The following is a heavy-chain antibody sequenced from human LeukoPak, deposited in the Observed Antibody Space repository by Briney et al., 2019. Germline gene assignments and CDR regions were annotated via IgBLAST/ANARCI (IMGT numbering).Heavy chain of an antibody. CDR2: INSRSSTI. Sequence: GSLRLSCAASRFTFSNYGVNWVRQAPGKGLAWVSYINSRSSTIYYADSVRGRFTTSRDNAKNSLYLQMNSLKAEDTAIYYCAREVGTPQAFDIWGQGTMVTVSS. CDR3: AREVGTPQAFDI. D-gene: IGHD1-26*01. CDR1: RFTFSNYG. V-gene: IGHV3-48*01. J-gene: IGHJ3*02.